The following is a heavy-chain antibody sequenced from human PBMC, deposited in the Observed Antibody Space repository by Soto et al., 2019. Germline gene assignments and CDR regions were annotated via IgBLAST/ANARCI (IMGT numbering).Heavy chain of an antibody. J-gene: IGHJ4*02. V-gene: IGHV4-59*12. Sequence: SETLSLTCTVSGGSISSYYWSWIRQPPGKGLEWIGYIYYSGGTNYNPSLKSRFTISRDNAKNSLYLQMNSLRAEDTAVYYCARVVISGSYLDYWGQGTLVTVSS. CDR2: IYYSGGT. CDR1: GGSISSYY. D-gene: IGHD1-26*01. CDR3: ARVVISGSYLDY.